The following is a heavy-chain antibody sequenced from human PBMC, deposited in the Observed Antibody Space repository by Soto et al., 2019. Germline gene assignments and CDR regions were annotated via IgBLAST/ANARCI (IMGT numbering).Heavy chain of an antibody. Sequence: GGSLRLCCAATGFTFSSYAMSWVRQAPGKGLEWVSVISVSGDSTYYADSVKGRFTVSRDNSKKTMYLQMNSLRAEDTAVYYCAKVLGGSGSFYGHYWGQGTLVTVSS. CDR2: ISVSGDST. V-gene: IGHV3-23*01. J-gene: IGHJ4*02. CDR1: GFTFSSYA. D-gene: IGHD3-10*01. CDR3: AKVLGGSGSFYGHY.